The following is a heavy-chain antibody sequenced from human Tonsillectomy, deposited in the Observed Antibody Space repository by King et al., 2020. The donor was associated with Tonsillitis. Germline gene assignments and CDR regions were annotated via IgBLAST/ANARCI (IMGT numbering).Heavy chain of an antibody. CDR3: TKQAAARASSGWDWYFDL. V-gene: IGHV3-23*04. Sequence: VQLVESGGGLVQPGGSLRLSCAPSGFTFSTYAMSWVRQAPGKGLEWVSSINGDGGTTYYADSVKGRFTISRDNSKNTLYLQMNSLRGGDTAVYYCTKQAAARASSGWDWYFDLWGRGTLVTVSS. D-gene: IGHD6-25*01. CDR1: GFTFSTYA. J-gene: IGHJ2*01. CDR2: INGDGGTT.